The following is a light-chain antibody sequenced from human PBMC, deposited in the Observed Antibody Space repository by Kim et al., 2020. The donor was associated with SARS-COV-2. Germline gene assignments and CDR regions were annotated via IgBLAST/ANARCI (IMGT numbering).Light chain of an antibody. CDR2: DTS. CDR1: TGAVTSSHY. V-gene: IGLV7-46*01. Sequence: QAVVSQEPSLTVSPGGTVTLTCGSSTGAVTSSHYPYWFQQKPGKAPRTLIYDTSNKHSWTPARFSGSLLGGKAALTLSGAQPEDEAEYYCLLSYSGPAWVFGGGTQLTVL. J-gene: IGLJ2*01. CDR3: LLSYSGPAWV.